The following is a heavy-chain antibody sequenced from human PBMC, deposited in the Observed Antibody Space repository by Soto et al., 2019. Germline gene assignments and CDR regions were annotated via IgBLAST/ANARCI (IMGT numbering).Heavy chain of an antibody. J-gene: IGHJ3*02. CDR2: ISSSGSTI. V-gene: IGHV3-48*03. Sequence: GGSLRLSCAASGFTFSSYEMNWVRQAPGKGLEWVSYISSSGSTIYYADSVKGRFTISRDNAKNSLYLQMNSLRAEDTAVYYCARLYYYDSSGYPSDAFDIWGQGTMVTVS. CDR3: ARLYYYDSSGYPSDAFDI. D-gene: IGHD3-22*01. CDR1: GFTFSSYE.